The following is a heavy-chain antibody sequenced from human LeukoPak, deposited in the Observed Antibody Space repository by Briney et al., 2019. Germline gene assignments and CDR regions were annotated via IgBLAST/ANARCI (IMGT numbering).Heavy chain of an antibody. D-gene: IGHD2-2*01. CDR3: ARGRGVVVPAAIKPSRYNWFDP. Sequence: PSETLSLTCAVYGGSFSGYYWGWIRQPPGKGLEWIGEINHSGSTNYNPSLKSRVTISVDTSKNQFSLKLSSVTAADTAVYYCARGRGVVVPAAIKPSRYNWFDPWGQGTLVTVSS. V-gene: IGHV4-34*01. J-gene: IGHJ5*02. CDR2: INHSGST. CDR1: GGSFSGYY.